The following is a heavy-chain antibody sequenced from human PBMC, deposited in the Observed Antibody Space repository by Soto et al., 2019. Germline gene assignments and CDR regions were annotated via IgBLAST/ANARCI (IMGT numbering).Heavy chain of an antibody. CDR1: GGSINSYY. D-gene: IGHD6-13*01. Sequence: SETLSLTCTVSGGSINSYYWTWIRQPAGKGLEWIGLIDTSGTTNYNPSLKSRVTMSVDTSKNQFSLKLTSVTAADTAMYYCARGFGSSWYYFDYWAGEPWSPSPQ. V-gene: IGHV4-4*07. CDR2: IDTSGTT. J-gene: IGHJ4*02. CDR3: ARGFGSSWYYFDY.